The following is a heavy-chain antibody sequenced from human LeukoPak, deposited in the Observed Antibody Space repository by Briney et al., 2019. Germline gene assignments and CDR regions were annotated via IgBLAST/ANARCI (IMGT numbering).Heavy chain of an antibody. D-gene: IGHD3-10*01. CDR3: ASVRIPCRSRSYYTFDY. Sequence: SGPALVKPPQTLSLTCTFSGFSLSTSGMCVSWIRQPPGKALEWLALIDWDDDKYYSTSLKTRLTISKDTSKYQVVLTMTNMADTAVYSYASVRIPCRSRSYYTFDYWGQGTLVTVSS. J-gene: IGHJ4*02. V-gene: IGHV2-70*02. CDR1: GFSLSTSGMC. CDR2: IDWDDDK.